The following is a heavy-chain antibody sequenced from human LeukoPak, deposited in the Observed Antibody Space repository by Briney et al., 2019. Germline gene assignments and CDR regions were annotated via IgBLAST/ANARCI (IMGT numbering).Heavy chain of an antibody. V-gene: IGHV4-59*01. D-gene: IGHD3-22*01. CDR2: IYYSGST. Sequence: PSETLSLTCTVWGDSIRIYYGSWIRQPPGEGVECIGYIYYSGSTNYNPSLKSRVTISVDTSKNQFSLKLSSVSAADTAVYYCARGYYDSSGYYVDAFDIWGQGTMVTVSS. CDR1: GDSIRIYY. J-gene: IGHJ3*02. CDR3: ARGYYDSSGYYVDAFDI.